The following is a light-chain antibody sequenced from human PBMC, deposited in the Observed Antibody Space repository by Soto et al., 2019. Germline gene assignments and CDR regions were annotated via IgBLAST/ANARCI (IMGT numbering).Light chain of an antibody. J-gene: IGKJ3*01. V-gene: IGKV3-20*01. CDR2: GAS. CDR3: QHYGSSFT. Sequence: EILITQSPATLSVSPGERATLSCSASQSVSSNLAWYQQKPGQAPRVLIYGASTRATGIPDRFSGSGSGTDFTLTISRLEPEDFAVYYCQHYGSSFTFGPGTKVDIK. CDR1: QSVSSN.